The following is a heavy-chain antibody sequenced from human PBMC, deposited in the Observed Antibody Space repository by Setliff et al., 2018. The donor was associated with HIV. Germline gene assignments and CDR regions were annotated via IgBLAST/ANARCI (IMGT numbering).Heavy chain of an antibody. Sequence: ASVKVSCKASGYTFTDYYMHWVRQAPGQGLEWMGWIKPNSGGTNYAQKFQGRVTMTRDTSISTAYMELSSLRSEDTAVYYCARGADYYDSSGYPDYWGQGTLVTVSS. D-gene: IGHD3-22*01. CDR2: IKPNSGGT. J-gene: IGHJ4*02. V-gene: IGHV1-2*02. CDR1: GYTFTDYY. CDR3: ARGADYYDSSGYPDY.